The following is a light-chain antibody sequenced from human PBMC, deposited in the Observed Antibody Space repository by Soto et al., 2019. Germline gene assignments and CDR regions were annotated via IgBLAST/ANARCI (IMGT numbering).Light chain of an antibody. CDR2: AAS. Sequence: DIQMTQSPSSLSASIGDRVTITCRASQSISSYLYWYQQKPGKAPQLLIYAASTFQSGVPSWFSGSGSGKDFTLTSRSLQLEDFATYCWQESYNFHTFGQGTKLEIK. J-gene: IGKJ2*01. CDR3: QESYNFHT. CDR1: QSISSY. V-gene: IGKV1-39*01.